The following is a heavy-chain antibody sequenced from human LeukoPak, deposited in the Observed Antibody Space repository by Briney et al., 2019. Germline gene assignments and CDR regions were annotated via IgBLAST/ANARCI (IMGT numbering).Heavy chain of an antibody. J-gene: IGHJ4*02. V-gene: IGHV3-9*01. CDR2: ISWNSGSI. CDR1: GFTFDDYA. D-gene: IGHD3-10*01. CDR3: VKGVLRGVIITRSYFDY. Sequence: GGSLRLSCAASGFTFDDYAMHWVRQTPGKGLEWVSGISWNSGSIDYADSLKGRFTISRDNAKNSLYLQMNSLRAEDTALYYCVKGVLRGVIITRSYFDYWGQGTLVTVSS.